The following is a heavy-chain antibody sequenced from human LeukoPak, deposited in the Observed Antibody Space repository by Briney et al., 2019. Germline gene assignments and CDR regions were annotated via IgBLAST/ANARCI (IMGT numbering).Heavy chain of an antibody. Sequence: PGGSLRLSCAASGFTVSSNYMTWVRQAPGKGLEWVSVVYTGGSTYSADSVKGRFTISRDNSKNTLYLQMNSLRAEDTAVYYCARVGSDYLARFPYYYYGMDVWGQGTTVTVSS. D-gene: IGHD4-17*01. V-gene: IGHV3-53*01. CDR2: VYTGGST. CDR1: GFTVSSNY. J-gene: IGHJ6*02. CDR3: ARVGSDYLARFPYYYYGMDV.